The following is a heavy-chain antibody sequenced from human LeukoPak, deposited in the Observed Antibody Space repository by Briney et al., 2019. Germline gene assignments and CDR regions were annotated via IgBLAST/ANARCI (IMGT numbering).Heavy chain of an antibody. D-gene: IGHD2-15*01. Sequence: PGGSLRLSCAASGFTFSSYAMHWVRQAPGKGLEWVAVISYDGSNKYYADSVRGRFTISRDNSKNTLYLQMNSLRAEDTAVYYCARDLGPGGSVVAVAASPFGAVDYWGQGTLVTVSS. CDR2: ISYDGSNK. V-gene: IGHV3-30*04. J-gene: IGHJ4*02. CDR3: ARDLGPGGSVVAVAASPFGAVDY. CDR1: GFTFSSYA.